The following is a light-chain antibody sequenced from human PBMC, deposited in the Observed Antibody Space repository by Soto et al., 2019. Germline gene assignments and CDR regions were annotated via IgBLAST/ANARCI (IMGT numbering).Light chain of an antibody. V-gene: IGKV1-39*01. CDR3: QQSYSNPLT. Sequence: DIQMTQSPSSLSASVGDRVTITCRASQNISNYLNWYHPKRGKAPKLLIYAASSLQSGVPSRFSGSGSGADFTLTFSSLQPEDFATYYCQQSYSNPLTFGGGTKVDIK. CDR1: QNISNY. J-gene: IGKJ4*01. CDR2: AAS.